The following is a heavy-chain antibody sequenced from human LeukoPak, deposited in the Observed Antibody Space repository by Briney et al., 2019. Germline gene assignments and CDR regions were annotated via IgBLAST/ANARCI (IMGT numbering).Heavy chain of an antibody. Sequence: LSETLSLTCAVYGGSFSGYYWSWIRQPPGKGLEWIGEINHSGSTNYNPSLKSRVTISVDTSKNQFSLKLSSVTAADTAVYYCARARSLRYFDWLSHYYGMDVWGQGTTVAVSS. CDR1: GGSFSGYY. CDR3: ARARSLRYFDWLSHYYGMDV. CDR2: INHSGST. V-gene: IGHV4-34*01. D-gene: IGHD3-9*01. J-gene: IGHJ6*02.